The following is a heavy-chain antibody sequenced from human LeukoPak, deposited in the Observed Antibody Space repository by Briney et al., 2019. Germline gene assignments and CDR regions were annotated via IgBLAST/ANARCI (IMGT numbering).Heavy chain of an antibody. V-gene: IGHV4-59*08. Sequence: PSETLSLTCTVSGGSISSYYWSWIRQPPGKGLEWIGYIYYSGSTNYNPSLKSRVTISVDTSKNQFSLKLSSVTAADTAVYYCARLGSITGTGGVDYWGQGTLVTVSS. CDR2: IYYSGST. J-gene: IGHJ4*02. D-gene: IGHD1-7*01. CDR1: GGSISSYY. CDR3: ARLGSITGTGGVDY.